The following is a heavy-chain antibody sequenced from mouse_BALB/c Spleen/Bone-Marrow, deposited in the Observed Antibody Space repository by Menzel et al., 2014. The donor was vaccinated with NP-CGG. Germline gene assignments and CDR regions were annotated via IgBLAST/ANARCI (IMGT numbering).Heavy chain of an antibody. V-gene: IGHV7-3*02. Sequence: EVQGVESGGGLVQPGGSLRLSCATSGFTFTDCYMSWVRQPPGKALEWLGFIRNKPNGYTTEYSASVKGRFTISRDNSQSILYLQMNTLRAEDSATYYCARDDYGRGYWGQGTTLTVSS. CDR1: GFTFTDCY. CDR2: IRNKPNGYTT. J-gene: IGHJ2*01. D-gene: IGHD1-1*01. CDR3: ARDDYGRGY.